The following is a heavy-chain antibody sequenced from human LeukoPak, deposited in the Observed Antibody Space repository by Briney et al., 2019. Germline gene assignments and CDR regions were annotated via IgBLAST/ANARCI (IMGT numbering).Heavy chain of an antibody. D-gene: IGHD6-13*01. Sequence: GASVKVSCKASGYTFTSYGISWVRQAPGQGLEWKGCISADNGNTNYAQKFQGSVTMTTDTSTSTAYMELRSLRSDDSAVYYCARTEIAVAGTGGDYYHYYGMDVWGQGTTVTVSS. V-gene: IGHV1-18*01. CDR3: ARTEIAVAGTGGDYYHYYGMDV. J-gene: IGHJ6*02. CDR1: GYTFTSYG. CDR2: ISADNGNT.